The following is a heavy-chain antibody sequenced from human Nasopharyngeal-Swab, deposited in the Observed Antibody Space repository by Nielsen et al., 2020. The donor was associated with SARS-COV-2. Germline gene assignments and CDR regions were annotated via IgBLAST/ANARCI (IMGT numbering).Heavy chain of an antibody. J-gene: IGHJ4*02. CDR1: GYRLTSYW. CDR2: IYPGDSYT. CDR3: ARIPSTPPDY. D-gene: IGHD5/OR15-5a*01. V-gene: IGHV5-51*01. Sequence: ESPKIPCKGSGYRLTSYWIGWVRQIPGKGLEWMGIIYPGDSYTRHSPSFQGQVTISADKSISTAYLQWTSLKASDIAMYYCARIPSTPPDYWGQGTLVTVSS.